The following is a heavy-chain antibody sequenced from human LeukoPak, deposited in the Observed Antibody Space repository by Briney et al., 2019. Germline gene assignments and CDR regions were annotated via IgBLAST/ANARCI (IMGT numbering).Heavy chain of an antibody. CDR1: GFSFTSYG. Sequence: GGSRRLSCAASGFSFTSYGMHWVRQAPGKGPEWVALITYDGYYKYYSDSVKGRFTISSDTSKNTLYLQMNSLRAEDTAVYYCARDLSPVVRASPMGYWGQGTLVTVSS. D-gene: IGHD3-10*01. CDR3: ARDLSPVVRASPMGY. CDR2: ITYDGYYK. J-gene: IGHJ4*02. V-gene: IGHV3-30*03.